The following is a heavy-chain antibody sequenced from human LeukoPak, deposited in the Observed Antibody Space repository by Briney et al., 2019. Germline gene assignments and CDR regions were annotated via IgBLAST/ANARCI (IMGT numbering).Heavy chain of an antibody. J-gene: IGHJ4*02. CDR1: GYTFTSYA. Sequence: GASVKVSCKASGYTFTSYAMHWVRQAPGQRLEWMGWTNAGNGNTKYSQKFQGRVTITRDTSASTAYMELSSLRSEDTAVYYCARLSDGGYDSFDYWGQGTLVTVSS. D-gene: IGHD5-12*01. CDR3: ARLSDGGYDSFDY. V-gene: IGHV1-3*01. CDR2: TNAGNGNT.